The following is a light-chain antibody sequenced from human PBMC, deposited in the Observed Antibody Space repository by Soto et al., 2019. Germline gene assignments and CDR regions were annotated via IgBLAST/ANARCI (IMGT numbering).Light chain of an antibody. J-gene: IGKJ5*01. CDR1: QSVSSSY. V-gene: IGKV3-20*01. CDR3: QQYGSSPLVS. Sequence: DIVLTQSPGTLSLSPVERATLSCRASQSVSSSYLAWYQQKPGQAPRLLIYGASSRATCIPDRISGSGSGRDFTLTISGLEPEDFAVYYCQQYGSSPLVSFGQGTRLEIK. CDR2: GAS.